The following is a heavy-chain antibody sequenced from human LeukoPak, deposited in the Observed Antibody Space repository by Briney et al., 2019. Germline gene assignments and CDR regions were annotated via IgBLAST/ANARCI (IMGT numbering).Heavy chain of an antibody. V-gene: IGHV3-15*01. Sequence: PGGSLRLSCAASGFSFMNAWMIWGRQAPGKGLEWVGRIKSNADGGTPDYAAPARGRFTISRDDSKNTLCLQMNSLKTEDTAVYYCTTFYHEYSPYWGRGTLVTVSS. D-gene: IGHD2/OR15-2a*01. CDR1: GFSFMNAW. CDR3: TTFYHEYSPY. J-gene: IGHJ4*02. CDR2: IKSNADGGTP.